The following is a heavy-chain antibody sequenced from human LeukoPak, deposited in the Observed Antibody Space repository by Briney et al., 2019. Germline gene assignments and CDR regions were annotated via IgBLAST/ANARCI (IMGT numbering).Heavy chain of an antibody. CDR3: ARVRGDRDILTGYFKLYFDY. D-gene: IGHD3-9*01. J-gene: IGHJ4*02. CDR1: GFSFNTYW. V-gene: IGHV3-7*04. CDR2: IKQDGSEK. Sequence: GGSLGLSCAASGFSFNTYWMTWVRQAPGKGLEWVANIKQDGSEKDYVDSVKGRFTISRDNGKNSLYLEMNSLRGDDTAVYYCARVRGDRDILTGYFKLYFDYWGQGTLVTVSS.